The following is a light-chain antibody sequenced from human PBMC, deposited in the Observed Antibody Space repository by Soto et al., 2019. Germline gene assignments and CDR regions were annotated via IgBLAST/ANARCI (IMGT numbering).Light chain of an antibody. CDR2: VAS. CDR3: QQFNNWPHT. V-gene: IGKV3-15*01. J-gene: IGKJ5*01. Sequence: VVLCMSRATLSVYKGEGATLSCRARQSVNQKLGWYQQKPGQAPRLLIYVASYRATGIPARFSGSGSGTEYTLTISNLQAEDFAVYYCQQFNNWPHTFGQGTLLEIK. CDR1: QSVNQK.